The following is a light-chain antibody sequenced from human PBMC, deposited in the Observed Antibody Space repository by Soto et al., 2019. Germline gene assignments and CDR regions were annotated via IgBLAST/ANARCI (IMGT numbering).Light chain of an antibody. V-gene: IGKV4-1*01. CDR3: QQYYDTVCT. CDR2: WAS. CDR1: QSGLNSANNQNY. J-gene: IGKJ2*02. Sequence: DIVMTQSPDSLAVSLGERATINCKSSQSGLNSANNQNYLAWYQHKPGQPPKLLIYWASTRESGVPDRFSGSGSGTDFTLTISSLQSEDVAVYYCQQYYDTVCTFGQGTKLEIK.